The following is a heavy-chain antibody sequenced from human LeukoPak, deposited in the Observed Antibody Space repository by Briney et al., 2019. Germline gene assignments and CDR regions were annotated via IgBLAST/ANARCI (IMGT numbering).Heavy chain of an antibody. J-gene: IGHJ6*02. CDR3: ARKYSSGRYYYYGMDV. CDR1: GFTFSSYA. V-gene: IGHV3-23*01. Sequence: GGSLRLSCAASGFTFSSYAMGWVRQAPGKGLEWVSAISGSGGSIYYADSVKGRFTISRDNAKNSLYLQMNSLRAEDTAVYYCARKYSSGRYYYYGMDVWGQGTTVTVSS. D-gene: IGHD6-19*01. CDR2: ISGSGGSI.